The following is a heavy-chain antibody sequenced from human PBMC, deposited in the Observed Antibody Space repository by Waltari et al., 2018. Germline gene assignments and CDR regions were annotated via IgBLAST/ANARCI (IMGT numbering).Heavy chain of an antibody. D-gene: IGHD3-9*01. CDR1: GYTFTGYY. J-gene: IGHJ5*02. CDR3: ARGLRIDWLRADWFDP. CDR2: INPTSGGT. Sequence: QVQLVQSGAEVKKPGASVKVSCKASGYTFTGYYMHWVRQAPGQGLEWMGWINPTSGGTNDAQKFQGRVTMTRDTSISTAYMELSRLRSDDTAVYYCARGLRIDWLRADWFDPWGQGTLVTVSS. V-gene: IGHV1-2*02.